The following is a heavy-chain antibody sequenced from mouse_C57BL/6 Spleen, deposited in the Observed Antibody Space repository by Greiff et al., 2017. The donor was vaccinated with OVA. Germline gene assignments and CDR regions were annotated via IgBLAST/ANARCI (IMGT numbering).Heavy chain of an antibody. CDR3: ARMDGNWGYFDV. V-gene: IGHV1-82*01. D-gene: IGHD2-1*01. Sequence: QVQLKQSGPELVKPGASVKISCKASGYAFSSSWMNWVKQRPGKGLEWIGRIYPGDGDTNYNGKFKGKATLTADKSSSTAYMQLSSLTSVDSAVYFCARMDGNWGYFDVWGTGTTVTVSS. CDR2: IYPGDGDT. CDR1: GYAFSSSW. J-gene: IGHJ1*03.